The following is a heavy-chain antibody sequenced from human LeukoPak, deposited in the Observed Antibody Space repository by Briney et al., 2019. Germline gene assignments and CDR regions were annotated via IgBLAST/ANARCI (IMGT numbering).Heavy chain of an antibody. V-gene: IGHV4-61*01. CDR1: GDSVTSDTYS. CDR2: FDYSGTT. Sequence: PSETLSLTCTVSGDSVTSDTYSWSWIRQPPGKGLQWIGYFDYSGTTNYNPSLSSRITISLDTPKNQFSLKLGSVTAADTALYYCARTTGRYIEFDPWGQGTLVTVSS. D-gene: IGHD3-9*01. CDR3: ARTTGRYIEFDP. J-gene: IGHJ5*02.